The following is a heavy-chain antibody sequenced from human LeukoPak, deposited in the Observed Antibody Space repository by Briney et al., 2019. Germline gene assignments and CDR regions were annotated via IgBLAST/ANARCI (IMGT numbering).Heavy chain of an antibody. CDR1: GFTFSSYG. Sequence: GGSLRLSCAASGFTFSSYGMHWIRQAPGKGLEWVAVISKDGRNKYEADSVKGRFSISRDNSKNTLYLQMNSLRPEDTAVYYCAKDPGHCSGGSCYSILDYWGQGTLVTVSS. CDR2: ISKDGRNK. J-gene: IGHJ4*02. V-gene: IGHV3-30*18. CDR3: AKDPGHCSGGSCYSILDY. D-gene: IGHD2-15*01.